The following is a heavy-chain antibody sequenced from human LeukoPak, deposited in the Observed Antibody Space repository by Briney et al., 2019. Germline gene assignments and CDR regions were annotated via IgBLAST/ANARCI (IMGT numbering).Heavy chain of an antibody. V-gene: IGHV1-18*01. D-gene: IGHD3-3*01. CDR3: ARDLAPYYDFWSGYQNWFDP. CDR1: GYTFTSYG. J-gene: IGHJ5*02. CDR2: ISAYNGNT. Sequence: GASVKVSCKASGYTFTSYGISWVRQAPGQGLEWMGWISAYNGNTNYAQKLQGRVTMTTDTSTSTAYMELRSLRSGDTAVYYCARDLAPYYDFWSGYQNWFDPWGQGTLVTVSS.